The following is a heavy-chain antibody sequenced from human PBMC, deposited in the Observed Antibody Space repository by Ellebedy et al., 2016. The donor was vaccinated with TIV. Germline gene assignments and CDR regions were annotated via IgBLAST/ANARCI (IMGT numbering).Heavy chain of an antibody. Sequence: GESLKISCKGSGYSFTSYWISWVRQMPGKGLEWMGIIYPSDSDTRYSPSFQGQVTISADKSINTTYLQWNSLKASDTAMFYCARPSDWNDGYFHYWGQGTLVTVSS. D-gene: IGHD1-1*01. CDR1: GYSFTSYW. CDR2: IYPSDSDT. V-gene: IGHV5-51*01. CDR3: ARPSDWNDGYFHY. J-gene: IGHJ4*02.